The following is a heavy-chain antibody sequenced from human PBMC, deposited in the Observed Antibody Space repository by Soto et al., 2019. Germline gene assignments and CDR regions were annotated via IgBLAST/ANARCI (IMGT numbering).Heavy chain of an antibody. V-gene: IGHV3-73*02. CDR2: IKNKPDNYAT. D-gene: IGHD6-13*01. J-gene: IGHJ4*02. CDR3: TRLAFGSTWYGFDY. CDR1: GFTFSGSA. Sequence: EVQLVESGGGLVQPGGSLKLSCAASGFTFSGSAIHWVRQASGKGLEWVGRIKNKPDNYATAYAASVKDRFTISRDDSKNTAYLQMNSLRTEDTVVYYCTRLAFGSTWYGFDYWGQGTLVTVSS.